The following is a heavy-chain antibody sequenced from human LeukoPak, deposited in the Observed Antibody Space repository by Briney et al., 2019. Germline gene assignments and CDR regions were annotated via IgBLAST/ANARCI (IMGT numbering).Heavy chain of an antibody. CDR3: ARRDYRKRMDY. V-gene: IGHV4-34*01. J-gene: IGHJ4*02. Sequence: SXTLSLTCAVYGGSFSGYYWSWIRQPPGKGLEWIGEINHSGSTNYNPSLRSRVTISVDTSKNQFSLKLSSVTAADTAVYYCARRDYRKRMDYWGQGTLVTVSS. CDR1: GGSFSGYY. D-gene: IGHD1-14*01. CDR2: INHSGST.